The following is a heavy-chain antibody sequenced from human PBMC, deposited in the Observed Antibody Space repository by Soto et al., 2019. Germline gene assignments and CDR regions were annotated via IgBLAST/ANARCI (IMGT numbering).Heavy chain of an antibody. V-gene: IGHV4-59*01. CDR3: ARGPDFWSGYGWFDP. D-gene: IGHD3-3*01. J-gene: IGHJ5*02. CDR2: IYYSGST. Sequence: LSLTCTVSGGSISSYYWSWIRQPPGKGLEWIGYIYYSGSTNYNPSLKSRVTISVDTSKNQFSLKLSSVTAADTAVYYCARGPDFWSGYGWFDPWGQGTLVTVSS. CDR1: GGSISSYY.